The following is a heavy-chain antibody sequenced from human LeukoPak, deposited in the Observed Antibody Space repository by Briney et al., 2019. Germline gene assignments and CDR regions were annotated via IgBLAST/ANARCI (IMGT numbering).Heavy chain of an antibody. CDR3: ARWGDCSGISCFEYFQY. CDR2: FNTNDGDT. V-gene: IGHV1-18*01. CDR1: GYTFTSYD. J-gene: IGHJ1*01. D-gene: IGHD2-2*01. Sequence: ASVKVSCKASGYTFTSYDITWVRQAPGQGPEWMGWFNTNDGDTNYARKFQGRVTMTTDTSTSTAYMELRSLRFDDTAVYYCARWGDCSGISCFEYFQYWGQGTLVTVSS.